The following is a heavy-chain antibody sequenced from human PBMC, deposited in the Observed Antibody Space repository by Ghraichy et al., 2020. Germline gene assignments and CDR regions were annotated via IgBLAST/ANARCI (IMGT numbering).Heavy chain of an antibody. Sequence: GGSLRLSCAASGFTFSSYGMHWVRQAPGKGLEWVAVIWYDGSNKYYADSVKGRFTISRDNSKNTLYLQMNSLRAEDTAVYYCATEKIRGVIINDYYYGMDVWGQGTTVTVSS. D-gene: IGHD3-10*01. CDR1: GFTFSSYG. V-gene: IGHV3-33*01. CDR2: IWYDGSNK. J-gene: IGHJ6*02. CDR3: ATEKIRGVIINDYYYGMDV.